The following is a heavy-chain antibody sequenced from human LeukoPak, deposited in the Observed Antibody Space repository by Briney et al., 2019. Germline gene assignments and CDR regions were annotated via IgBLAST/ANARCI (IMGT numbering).Heavy chain of an antibody. Sequence: GGSLRLSCAASGFTFSSYSMNWVRQAPGKGLEWVSSISSSSIYIYYADSLKGRFTISRDNGKKLLYLQMNSLRAEDTAVYYCATPHRNYYDTGDYWGQGTLVTVSS. J-gene: IGHJ4*02. CDR1: GFTFSSYS. D-gene: IGHD3-22*01. V-gene: IGHV3-21*04. CDR3: ATPHRNYYDTGDY. CDR2: ISSSSIYI.